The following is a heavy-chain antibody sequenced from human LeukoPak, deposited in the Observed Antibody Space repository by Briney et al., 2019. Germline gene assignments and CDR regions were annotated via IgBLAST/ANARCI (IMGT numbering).Heavy chain of an antibody. CDR3: ATELRYVGGYFDY. V-gene: IGHV3-53*01. Sequence: GESLKISCAASGFTVRSKYMSWVHQAPGKGPEWVSVILTGDNTYYSDSVRGRFTISRDHSRNTLYLQMNNLRAEDTAVYYCATELRYVGGYFDYWGQGTLVTVSS. CDR2: ILTGDNT. CDR1: GFTVRSKY. D-gene: IGHD3-9*01. J-gene: IGHJ4*02.